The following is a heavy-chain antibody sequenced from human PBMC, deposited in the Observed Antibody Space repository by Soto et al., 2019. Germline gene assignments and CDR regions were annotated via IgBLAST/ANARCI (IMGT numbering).Heavy chain of an antibody. D-gene: IGHD3-16*01. Sequence: QVQLVESGGNLVKPGGSLRLSCVASGFMFGDSYMSWIRQAPGKGLEWLAYISGSGNTIQYADSVKGRFTVSRDNAQSSVFLEMNSVKAEDTGLYFFARDWGAWLDPWGQGILVTVSS. J-gene: IGHJ5*02. V-gene: IGHV3-11*01. CDR2: ISGSGNTI. CDR1: GFMFGDSY. CDR3: ARDWGAWLDP.